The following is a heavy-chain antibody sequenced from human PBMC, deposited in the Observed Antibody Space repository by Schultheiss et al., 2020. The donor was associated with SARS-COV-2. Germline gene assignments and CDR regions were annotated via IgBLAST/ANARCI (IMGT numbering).Heavy chain of an antibody. CDR1: GFPFSSYS. CDR3: AKLYGDYLDDAFDI. V-gene: IGHV3-23*01. CDR2: ISGSGSST. J-gene: IGHJ3*02. Sequence: GGSLRLSCAASGFPFSSYSMSWVRQAPGKGLEWVSSISGSGSSTSYADSVKGRFTISRDNSKNTLYLQMNSLRAEDTAVYYCAKLYGDYLDDAFDIWGQGTMVTVSS. D-gene: IGHD4-17*01.